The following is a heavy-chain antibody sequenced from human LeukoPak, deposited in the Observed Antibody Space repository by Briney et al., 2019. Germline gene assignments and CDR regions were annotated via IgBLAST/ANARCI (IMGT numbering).Heavy chain of an antibody. J-gene: IGHJ4*02. Sequence: PGGSLRLSCAAPGFTFRTYWMSWVRQAPGKGLEWVANIKQDGNEKYSVDSVKGRFTISRDNAKNSLYLQMNSLRAEDTAVYYCARLGYYCSGGSCYLAYFEYWGQGTLVTVSS. V-gene: IGHV3-7*01. CDR1: GFTFRTYW. D-gene: IGHD2-15*01. CDR3: ARLGYYCSGGSCYLAYFEY. CDR2: IKQDGNEK.